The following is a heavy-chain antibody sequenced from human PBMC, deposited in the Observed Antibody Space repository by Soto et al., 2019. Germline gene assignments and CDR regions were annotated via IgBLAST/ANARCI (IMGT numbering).Heavy chain of an antibody. CDR1: GGSISSGGYS. CDR2: IYHSGST. Sequence: SETLSLTCAVSGGSISSGGYSWSWIRQPPGKGLEWIGYIYHSGSTYYNPSLKSRVTISVDTSSNTVYMELTRLTSDDTAIYYCARRQLRDYIRWSFDPWGQGTLVTVSS. J-gene: IGHJ5*02. V-gene: IGHV4-30-2*01. CDR3: ARRQLRDYIRWSFDP. D-gene: IGHD3-16*01.